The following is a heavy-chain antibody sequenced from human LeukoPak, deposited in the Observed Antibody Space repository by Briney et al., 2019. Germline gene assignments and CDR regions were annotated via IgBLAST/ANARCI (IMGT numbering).Heavy chain of an antibody. V-gene: IGHV1-69*13. CDR3: ARAPRVTAPRDSDIVIIPAALDY. CDR1: GDTFIDFS. Sequence: SVKVSCKASGDTFIDFSISWVRQAPGQGLEWMGGIIPIFGATHYAQKFQGRVTITADDSTRTIYLEVNSLRSDATAVYYCARAPRVTAPRDSDIVIIPAALDYSGQGTLCTVSS. D-gene: IGHD2-2*01. CDR2: IIPIFGAT. J-gene: IGHJ4*02.